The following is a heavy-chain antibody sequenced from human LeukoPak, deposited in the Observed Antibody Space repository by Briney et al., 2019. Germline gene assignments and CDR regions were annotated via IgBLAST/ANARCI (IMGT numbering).Heavy chain of an antibody. CDR3: ARESDRYCISTSCPNWYDP. CDR2: IYYSEST. D-gene: IGHD2-2*01. J-gene: IGHJ5*02. Sequence: PSETLSLTCTVSGGSISSSSYYWGWIRQPPGKGPEGIGTIYYSESTYYNPSLKSRVTISVDTSKNQFSLKLTSVTAADTAVYYCARESDRYCISTSCPNWYDPWGQGTLVTVSS. CDR1: GGSISSSSYY. V-gene: IGHV4-39*07.